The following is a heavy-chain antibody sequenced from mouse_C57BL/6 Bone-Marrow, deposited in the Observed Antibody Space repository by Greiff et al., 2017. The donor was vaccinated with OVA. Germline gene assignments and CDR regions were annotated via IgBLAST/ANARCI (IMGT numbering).Heavy chain of an antibody. Sequence: VQLLQSGAELVKPGASVKISCNASGYAFSSYWMNWVKQRPGTGLEWIGQFYPGAGDTNYNGKFKGKATLTADKSSSTAYMQLSSLTSEDSAVYFCARIFYGTWYFDVWCTGTTVTVSS. J-gene: IGHJ1*03. CDR1: GYAFSSYW. CDR2: FYPGAGDT. CDR3: ARIFYGTWYFDV. V-gene: IGHV1-80*01. D-gene: IGHD2-1*01.